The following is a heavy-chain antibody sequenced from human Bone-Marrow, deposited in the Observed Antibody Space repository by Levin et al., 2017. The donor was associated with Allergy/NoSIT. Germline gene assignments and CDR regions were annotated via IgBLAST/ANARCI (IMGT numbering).Heavy chain of an antibody. CDR2: IKYDANEK. V-gene: IGHV3-7*01. D-gene: IGHD1-7*01. CDR3: ARLLGSRTIFDY. CDR1: GFTFSSSW. J-gene: IGHJ4*02. Sequence: PGGSLRLSCAGSGFTFSSSWISWVRQAPGKWLEWVASIKYDANEKYYVDSVKGRFTISRDNAEMSAYLLMNSLRAEDTAVYYCARLLGSRTIFDYWGQGTLVTVSS.